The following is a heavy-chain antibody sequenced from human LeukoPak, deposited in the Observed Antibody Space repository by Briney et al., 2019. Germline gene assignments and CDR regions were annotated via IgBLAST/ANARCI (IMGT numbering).Heavy chain of an antibody. CDR3: ASHSSRWPYYFDY. V-gene: IGHV3-23*01. D-gene: IGHD6-13*01. CDR2: ISGSGGST. J-gene: IGHJ4*02. CDR1: GFTFSSYA. Sequence: GGSLRLSCAASGFTFSSYAMSWVRQAPGKGLEWVSAISGSGGSTYYADSVKGWFTISRDNSKNTLYLQMNSLRAEDTAVYYCASHSSRWPYYFDYWGQGTLVTVSS.